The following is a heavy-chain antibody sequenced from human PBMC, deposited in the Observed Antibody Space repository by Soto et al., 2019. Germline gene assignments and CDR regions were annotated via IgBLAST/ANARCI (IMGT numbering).Heavy chain of an antibody. V-gene: IGHV1-69*02. J-gene: IGHJ4*02. CDR3: ARGDDYGDSRPDY. CDR2: IIPILGIA. D-gene: IGHD4-17*01. Sequence: QVQLVQSGAEVKKPGSSVKVSCKASGGTFSSYTISWVRQAPGQGLEWMGRIIPILGIANYAQKFQGRVTITADKSTSTAYMELSSLRSEDTAVYYCARGDDYGDSRPDYWGQGTLVTVSS. CDR1: GGTFSSYT.